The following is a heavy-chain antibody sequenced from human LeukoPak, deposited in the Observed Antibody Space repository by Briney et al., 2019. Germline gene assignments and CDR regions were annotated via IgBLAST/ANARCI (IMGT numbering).Heavy chain of an antibody. CDR2: IYYSGST. D-gene: IGHD3-16*02. CDR1: GGSISSSSYY. Sequence: SETLSLTCTVSGGSISSSSYYWGWLRQPPGTGLEWIGNIYYSGSTYYNPSLKSPVTISVDTSKNQFSLKLSSVTAADTAVYYCARRGGLTLDYVWGSYRYGYYYYYYMDVWGKGTTVTISS. J-gene: IGHJ6*03. V-gene: IGHV4-39*01. CDR3: ARRGGLTLDYVWGSYRYGYYYYYYMDV.